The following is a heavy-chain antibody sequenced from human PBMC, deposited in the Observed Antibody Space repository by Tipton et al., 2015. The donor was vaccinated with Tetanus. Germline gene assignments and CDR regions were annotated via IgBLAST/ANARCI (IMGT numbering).Heavy chain of an antibody. CDR3: AKSDRVTRTSWYFHD. J-gene: IGHJ4*02. CDR2: VSYSGRT. CDR1: GGSVRSGDYS. Sequence: TLSLTCTVSGGSVRSGDYSWNWIRQPPGKGLEWLAYVSYSGRTNSNYSLKSRITISQDTSKNQFSLRLTSVTAADTAVYYCAKSDRVTRTSWYFHDWGQGTLVTVSS. V-gene: IGHV4-61*08. D-gene: IGHD2-2*01.